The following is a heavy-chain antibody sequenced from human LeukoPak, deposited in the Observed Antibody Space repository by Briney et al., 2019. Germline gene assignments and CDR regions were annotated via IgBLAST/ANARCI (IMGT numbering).Heavy chain of an antibody. J-gene: IGHJ6*03. CDR2: IYYSGNS. Sequence: SETLSLTCTVSGGSISNYYWGWIRQPPGKGLEWIGSIYYSGNSYYNPSLKSRVTMSIDTSKNQFSLKVNSVTAADTAVYYCASLLGYCSGNRCPSSANYYYYMDVWGKGTTVTVSS. D-gene: IGHD2-15*01. CDR1: GGSISNYY. V-gene: IGHV4-39*07. CDR3: ASLLGYCSGNRCPSSANYYYYMDV.